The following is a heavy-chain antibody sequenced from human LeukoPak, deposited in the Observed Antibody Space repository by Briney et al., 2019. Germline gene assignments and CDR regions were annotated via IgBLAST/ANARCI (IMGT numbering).Heavy chain of an antibody. CDR2: LYTSGST. J-gene: IGHJ4*02. CDR1: GGSITDYH. CDR3: ASDYFDRTGYYGFIY. Sequence: SETLSLTCSVSGGSITDYHWIWIRQPAGKGLEWIGRLYTSGSTNYNPSLKSRVSMSVDTSKKQFSLRLSSVTAADTAIYYCASDYFDRTGYYGFIYWGQGSPVTISS. V-gene: IGHV4-4*07. D-gene: IGHD3-22*01.